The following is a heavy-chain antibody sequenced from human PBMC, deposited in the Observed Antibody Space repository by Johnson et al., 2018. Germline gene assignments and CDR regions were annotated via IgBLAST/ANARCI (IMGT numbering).Heavy chain of an antibody. CDR2: IIPIFGTA. Sequence: QVQLVQSGAEVKKPGSSLKVSCKASGGTFSSYAISWVRQAPGQGLEWMGGIIPIFGTANYAQKFQGRVTITADEATSKAYMELSSLRSEEPAVYYWAGEGSGVVVPAAVPYYDYGMDVWGQGTTVTVSS. V-gene: IGHV1-69*01. J-gene: IGHJ6*02. CDR1: GGTFSSYA. CDR3: AGEGSGVVVPAAVPYYDYGMDV. D-gene: IGHD2-2*01.